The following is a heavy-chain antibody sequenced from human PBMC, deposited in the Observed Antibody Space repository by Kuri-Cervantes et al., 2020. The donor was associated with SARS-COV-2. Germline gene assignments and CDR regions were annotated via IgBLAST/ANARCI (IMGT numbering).Heavy chain of an antibody. CDR2: INHSGST. D-gene: IGHD5-18*01. Sequence: SETLSLTCAVYGGSFSGYYWSWIRQPPGKGLEWIGEINHSGSTNYNPSLKGRVTISVDTSKNQFSLKLSSVTAADTAVYYCARGVDVDTAMVPYFDLWGRGTLVTVSS. CDR1: GGSFSGYY. CDR3: ARGVDVDTAMVPYFDL. V-gene: IGHV4-34*01. J-gene: IGHJ2*01.